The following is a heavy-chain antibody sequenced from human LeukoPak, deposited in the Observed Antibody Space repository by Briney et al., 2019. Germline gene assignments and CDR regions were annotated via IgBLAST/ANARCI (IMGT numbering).Heavy chain of an antibody. Sequence: ASVKVSCKASGYTFTGYYMHWVRQAPGQGLEWMGRINHNSGGTNYAQKFQGRVTMTRDTSISTAYMELSRLRSDDTAVYYCARVTIFGVVIIDYWGQGTLVTVSS. D-gene: IGHD3-3*01. CDR2: INHNSGGT. J-gene: IGHJ4*02. V-gene: IGHV1-2*06. CDR1: GYTFTGYY. CDR3: ARVTIFGVVIIDY.